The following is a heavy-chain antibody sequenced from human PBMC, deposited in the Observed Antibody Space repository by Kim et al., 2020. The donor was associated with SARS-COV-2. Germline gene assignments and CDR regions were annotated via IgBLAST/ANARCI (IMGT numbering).Heavy chain of an antibody. D-gene: IGHD3-3*01. J-gene: IGHJ4*02. CDR1: GGSFSGYY. CDR2: INHSGST. CDR3: ARVARRPYYDFWSGYQRLDY. V-gene: IGHV4-34*01. Sequence: SETLSLTCAVYGGSFSGYYWSWIRQPPGKGLEWIGEINHSGSTNYNPSLKSRVTISVDTSKNQFSLKLSSVTAADTAVYYCARVARRPYYDFWSGYQRLDYWGQGTLVTVSS.